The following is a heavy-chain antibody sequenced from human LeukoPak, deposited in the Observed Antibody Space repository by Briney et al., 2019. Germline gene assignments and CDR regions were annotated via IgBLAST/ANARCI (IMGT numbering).Heavy chain of an antibody. V-gene: IGHV3-23*01. J-gene: IGHJ6*03. D-gene: IGHD6-19*01. CDR2: ISGSGDST. CDR1: GFTFSSYG. CDR3: AKSGIAVASTSYYYYMDV. Sequence: GGSLRLSCAASGFTFSSYGMSWVRQGPGKGLEWVSAISGSGDSTHYADSVKGRFTISRDKSKNTLYLQMKSLRAEDTAVYYCAKSGIAVASTSYYYYMDVWGIGTTVTISS.